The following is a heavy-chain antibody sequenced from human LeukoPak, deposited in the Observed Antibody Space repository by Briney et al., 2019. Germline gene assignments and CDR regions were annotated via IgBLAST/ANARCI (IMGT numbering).Heavy chain of an antibody. CDR3: ARDFKGVYYYGSGSLDY. CDR1: GFTFSRYG. D-gene: IGHD3-10*01. J-gene: IGHJ4*02. Sequence: PGRSLRLSCAASGFTFSRYGMHWVRQPPGKGLEWVALIQYDGSNKYYADSVKGRFTISRDNSKNTLYLQMNSLRAEDTAVYYRARDFKGVYYYGSGSLDYWGQGTLVTVSS. CDR2: IQYDGSNK. V-gene: IGHV3-33*01.